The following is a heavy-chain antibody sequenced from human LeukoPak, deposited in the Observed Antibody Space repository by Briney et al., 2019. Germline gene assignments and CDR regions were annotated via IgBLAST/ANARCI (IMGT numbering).Heavy chain of an antibody. CDR2: IYYSGST. J-gene: IGHJ4*02. CDR1: GGSISSYY. CDR3: ARGQGRDY. Sequence: SETLSLTCTVSGGSISSYYWSWIRQLPGKGLEWIGYIYYSGSTNYNPSLKSRVTISVDTSKNQFSLKLSSVTAADTAVYYCARGQGRDYWGQGTLVTVSS. V-gene: IGHV4-59*01.